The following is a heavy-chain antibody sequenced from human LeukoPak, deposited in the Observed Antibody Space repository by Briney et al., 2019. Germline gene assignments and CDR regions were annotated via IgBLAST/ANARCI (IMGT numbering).Heavy chain of an antibody. CDR1: GGSFSGYY. V-gene: IGHV4-34*01. Sequence: PSETLSLTCAVYGGSFSGYYWSWLRQPPGKGLEWIGEINHSGSTNYNPSLKSRVTISVDTSKNQFSLKLSSVTAADTAVYYCARRRRRDGYNCLFDYWGQGTLVTVSS. J-gene: IGHJ4*02. D-gene: IGHD5-24*01. CDR3: ARRRRRDGYNCLFDY. CDR2: INHSGST.